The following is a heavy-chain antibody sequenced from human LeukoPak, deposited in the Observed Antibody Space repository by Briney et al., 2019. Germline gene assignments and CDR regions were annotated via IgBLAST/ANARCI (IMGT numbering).Heavy chain of an antibody. D-gene: IGHD3-10*01. CDR1: GGSISSGSYY. J-gene: IGHJ6*03. CDR2: IYTSGST. Sequence: SQTLSLTCTVSGGSISSGSYYWSWIRQPAGKGLEWIGRIYTSGSTNYNPSLKSRVTISVDTSKNQFSLKLSSVTAADTAVYYCARVRRPENLPVWFGETYYYYYMDVWGKGTTVTVSS. V-gene: IGHV4-61*02. CDR3: ARVRRPENLPVWFGETYYYYYMDV.